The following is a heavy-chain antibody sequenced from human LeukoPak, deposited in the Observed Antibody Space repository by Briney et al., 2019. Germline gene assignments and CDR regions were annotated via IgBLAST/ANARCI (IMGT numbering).Heavy chain of an antibody. Sequence: PSQTLSLTCTVSGGSISSGGYYWSWIRQPPGKGLEWIGYIYHSGSTYYNPSLKSRVTISVDRSKNQFSLKLSSVTAADTAVYYCARDSGVDDFWSGWDFDYWGQGTLVTVSS. D-gene: IGHD3-3*01. CDR1: GGSISSGGYY. J-gene: IGHJ4*02. CDR3: ARDSGVDDFWSGWDFDY. CDR2: IYHSGST. V-gene: IGHV4-30-2*01.